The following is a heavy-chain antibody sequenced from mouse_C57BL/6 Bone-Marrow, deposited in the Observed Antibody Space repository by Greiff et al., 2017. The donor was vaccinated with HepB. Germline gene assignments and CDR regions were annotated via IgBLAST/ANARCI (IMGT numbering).Heavy chain of an antibody. V-gene: IGHV1-67*01. CDR2: ISTYYGDA. D-gene: IGHD1-1*01. CDR1: GYTFTDYA. CDR3: ARRLDYYGSSLYAMDY. Sequence: VQLQQSGPELVRPGVSVKISCKGSGYTFTDYAMHWVKQSHAKSLEWIGVISTYYGDASYNQKFKDKATMTVDTSSSTAYMQLSSLTSEDSAVYYCARRLDYYGSSLYAMDYWGQGTSVTVSS. J-gene: IGHJ4*01.